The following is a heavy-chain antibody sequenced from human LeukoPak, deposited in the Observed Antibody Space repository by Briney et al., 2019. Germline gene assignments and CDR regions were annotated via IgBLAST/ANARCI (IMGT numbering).Heavy chain of an antibody. J-gene: IGHJ4*02. V-gene: IGHV3-48*04. CDR3: ARAYGQQLAPLDY. CDR1: GFTFSSYS. CDR2: ISSSGSTI. Sequence: PGGSLRLSCAASGFTFSSYSMNWVRQAPGKGLEWVSYISSSGSTIYYADSVKGRFTISRDNAKNSLYLQMNSLRAEDTAVYYCARAYGQQLAPLDYWGQGTLVTVSS. D-gene: IGHD6-13*01.